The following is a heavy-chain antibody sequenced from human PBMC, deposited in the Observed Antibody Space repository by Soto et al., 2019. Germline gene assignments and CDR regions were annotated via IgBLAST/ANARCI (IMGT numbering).Heavy chain of an antibody. D-gene: IGHD3-22*01. V-gene: IGHV5-51*01. CDR1: GYSFSTYW. Sequence: PGESLKISCKASGYSFSTYWIAWVRQMPGKSLEWIAIINPDDYDTRYSPSFQGQVTISADRSIKTAYLHWSSLKASDTAMYYCARPDSTGYYSFWGQGTLVTVSS. CDR3: ARPDSTGYYSF. CDR2: INPDDYDT. J-gene: IGHJ4*02.